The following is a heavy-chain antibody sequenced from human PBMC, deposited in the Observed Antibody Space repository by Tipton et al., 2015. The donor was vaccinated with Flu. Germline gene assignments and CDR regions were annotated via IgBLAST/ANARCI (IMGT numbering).Heavy chain of an antibody. Sequence: QVQLVQSGAEVKKPGASVKVSCKASGYTFISYDINWVRQATGQGLEWMGWMNPNSGNTGYAQKFQGRVTMTRNTSISTAYMELTSLGSEDTAVYYCARGYYYDSSGYPKLVDYWGQGTLVTVSP. CDR3: ARGYYYDSSGYPKLVDY. CDR1: GYTFISYD. D-gene: IGHD3-22*01. J-gene: IGHJ4*02. V-gene: IGHV1-8*01. CDR2: MNPNSGNT.